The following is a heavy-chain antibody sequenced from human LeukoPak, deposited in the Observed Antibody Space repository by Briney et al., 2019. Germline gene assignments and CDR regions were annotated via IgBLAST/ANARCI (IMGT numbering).Heavy chain of an antibody. V-gene: IGHV4-59*08. Sequence: SEPLSLTCAVSGDSIKSYYWTWIRQPPGKGLEWIGYINYSGSTNYNPSLKSRVTMSVDTSKNQFSLNLSFVTAADTAVYYCARLNILTGYYPFDYWGQGALVTVSS. CDR2: INYSGST. CDR3: ARLNILTGYYPFDY. J-gene: IGHJ4*02. CDR1: GDSIKSYY. D-gene: IGHD3-9*01.